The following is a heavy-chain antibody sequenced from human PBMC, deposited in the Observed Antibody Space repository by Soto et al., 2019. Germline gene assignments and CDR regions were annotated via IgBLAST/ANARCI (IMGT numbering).Heavy chain of an antibody. V-gene: IGHV2-5*02. CDR2: VYWDDDK. CDR1: GFSLTTSGVG. Sequence: QITLKESGPTLVKPTQTLTLTCTFSGFSLTTSGVGVGWIRQPPGKALEWLALVYWDDDKRYSPSLKSRLTITKDTSKNQVVLTMTNMDPVDTATYYCARRLGGDYADYWGQGTLVTVSS. J-gene: IGHJ4*02. CDR3: ARRLGGDYADY.